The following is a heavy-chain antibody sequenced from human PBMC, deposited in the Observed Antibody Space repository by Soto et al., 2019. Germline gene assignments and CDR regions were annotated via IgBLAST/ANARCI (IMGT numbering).Heavy chain of an antibody. J-gene: IGHJ3*02. CDR3: AQAAAANRDDAFDI. D-gene: IGHD6-25*01. V-gene: IGHV2-5*01. CDR2: IYWNDDK. CDR1: GGSISSGGYY. Sequence: TLSLTCTVSGGSISSGGYYWSWIRQHPGKGLEWLALIYWNDDKRYSPSLKSRLTITKDTSKNQVVLTMTNMDPVDTATYYCAQAAAANRDDAFDIWGQGTMVTVSS.